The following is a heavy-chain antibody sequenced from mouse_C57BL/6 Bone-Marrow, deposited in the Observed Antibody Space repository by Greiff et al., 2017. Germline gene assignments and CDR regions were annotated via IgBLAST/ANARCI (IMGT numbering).Heavy chain of an antibody. CDR3: ARQGGYYGWYFDV. Sequence: EVMLVESGGGLVQPGGSLKLSCAASGFTFSDYYMYWVRQTPEKRLEWVAYISNGGGSTYYPDTVKGRFTISRDNAKNTLYLQMSRLKSEDTAMYYCARQGGYYGWYFDVWGTGTTVTVSS. D-gene: IGHD2-3*01. V-gene: IGHV5-12*01. CDR2: ISNGGGST. CDR1: GFTFSDYY. J-gene: IGHJ1*03.